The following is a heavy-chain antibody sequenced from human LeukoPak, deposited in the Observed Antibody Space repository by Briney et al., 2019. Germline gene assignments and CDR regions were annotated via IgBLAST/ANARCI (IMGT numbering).Heavy chain of an antibody. D-gene: IGHD6-19*01. CDR3: ARESSEQWPGGAIYYMDV. CDR1: GFTFSSYW. Sequence: VHLGGSLRLSCAASGFTFSSYWMSWVRQAPGKGLEWVANIKQDGSEKYYVDSVKGRFTISRDNAKNSLYLQMNSLRAEDTAVYYCARESSEQWPGGAIYYMDVWGKGTTVTVSS. J-gene: IGHJ6*03. V-gene: IGHV3-7*01. CDR2: IKQDGSEK.